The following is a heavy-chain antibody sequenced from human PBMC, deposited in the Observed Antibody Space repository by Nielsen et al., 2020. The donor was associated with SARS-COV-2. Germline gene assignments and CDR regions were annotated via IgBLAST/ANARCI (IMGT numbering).Heavy chain of an antibody. Sequence: ASVKVSCKASGYTFTSYDINWVRQATGQGLEWMGWMNPNSGNTGYAQKFQGRVTMTRNTSISTAYMELISLRSEDTAVYYCARGKGGGRTFGWYYDFWSGYSLTETETYYYYYGMDVWGQGTTVTVSS. V-gene: IGHV1-8*01. CDR1: GYTFTSYD. D-gene: IGHD3-3*01. CDR2: MNPNSGNT. CDR3: ARGKGGGRTFGWYYDFWSGYSLTETETYYYYYGMDV. J-gene: IGHJ6*02.